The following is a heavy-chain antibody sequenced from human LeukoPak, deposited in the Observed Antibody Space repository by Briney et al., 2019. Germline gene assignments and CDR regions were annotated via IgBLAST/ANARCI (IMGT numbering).Heavy chain of an antibody. CDR2: IQYDGTNK. V-gene: IGHV3-30*02. CDR3: ARDRTTYSYCTLFDY. J-gene: IGHJ4*02. D-gene: IGHD5-12*01. Sequence: PGGSLRLSCAASTFTFSIYGMHWVRQAPGKGLEWVAFIQYDGTNKYYADSVKGRFTISRDNSRNTLYLQMNSLRAEDTAVYYCARDRTTYSYCTLFDYWGQGTLVTVSS. CDR1: TFTFSIYG.